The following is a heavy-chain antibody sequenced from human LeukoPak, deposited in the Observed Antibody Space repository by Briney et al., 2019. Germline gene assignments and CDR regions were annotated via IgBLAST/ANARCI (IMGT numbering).Heavy chain of an antibody. Sequence: GGSLRLSCAASGFTVSSKYMSWVRQAPGKGLEWVSVIYSGGSTYYADSVKGRFTISRDNSKNTLYLQMNSLRAEDTAVYYCARDGYSYGFFDYWGQGTLVTVSS. V-gene: IGHV3-66*01. CDR3: ARDGYSYGFFDY. CDR1: GFTVSSKY. J-gene: IGHJ4*02. CDR2: IYSGGST. D-gene: IGHD5-18*01.